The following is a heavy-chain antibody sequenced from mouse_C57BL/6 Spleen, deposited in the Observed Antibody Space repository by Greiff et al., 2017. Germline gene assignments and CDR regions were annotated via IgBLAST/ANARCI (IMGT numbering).Heavy chain of an antibody. CDR1: GYTFTSYW. J-gene: IGHJ2*01. Sequence: VKLQQPGAELVRPGTSVKLSCKASGYTFTSYWMHWVQQRPGQGLEWIGVIDPSASYSNYNQKFKGKAKLTLDTSSSTSYMQLSSLTSEDSAFYYCVITTVAFDYWGQGTTLTVSS. CDR2: IDPSASYS. D-gene: IGHD1-1*01. V-gene: IGHV1-59*01. CDR3: VITTVAFDY.